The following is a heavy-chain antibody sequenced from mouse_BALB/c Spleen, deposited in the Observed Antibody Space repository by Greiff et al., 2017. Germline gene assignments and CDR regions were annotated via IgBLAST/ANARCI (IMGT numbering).Heavy chain of an antibody. V-gene: IGHV5-4*02. CDR3: ASAYDYDRAMDY. CDR2: ISDGGSYT. J-gene: IGHJ4*01. CDR1: GFTFSDYY. Sequence: VQLVESGGGLVKPGGSLKLSCAASGFTFSDYYMYWVRQTPEKRLEWVATISDGGSYTYYPDSVKGRFTISRDNAKNNLYLQMSSLKSEDTAMYYCASAYDYDRAMDYWGQGTSVTVSS. D-gene: IGHD2-4*01.